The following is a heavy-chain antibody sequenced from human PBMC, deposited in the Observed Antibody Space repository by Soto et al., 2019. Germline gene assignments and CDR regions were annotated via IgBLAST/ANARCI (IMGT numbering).Heavy chain of an antibody. D-gene: IGHD3-22*01. CDR3: ERYYENSASTPELDY. CDR1: GFTFSDYY. CDR2: ISSGGTTI. J-gene: IGHJ4*02. V-gene: IGHV3-11*01. Sequence: GSLRLSCAASGFTFSDYYMSWIRQAPGKGLEWVSYISSGGTTIYYADSVKGRFTISRDNAKNSLYLQMNSLRAEDTAVYYCERYYENSASTPELDYWGQGALVTVSS.